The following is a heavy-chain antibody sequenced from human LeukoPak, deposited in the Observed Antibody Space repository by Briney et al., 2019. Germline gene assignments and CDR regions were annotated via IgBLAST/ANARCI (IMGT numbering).Heavy chain of an antibody. V-gene: IGHV3-64*01. Sequence: SGGSLRLSCAASGFTFSSYAMHWVRQAPGKGLEYVSAISSNGGSTYYANSVKGRFTISRDNSKNTLYLQMGSLRAEDMAVYYCARLGLPETYYYYMDVWGKGTTVTISS. J-gene: IGHJ6*03. CDR2: ISSNGGST. CDR1: GFTFSSYA. CDR3: ARLGLPETYYYYMDV. D-gene: IGHD1-14*01.